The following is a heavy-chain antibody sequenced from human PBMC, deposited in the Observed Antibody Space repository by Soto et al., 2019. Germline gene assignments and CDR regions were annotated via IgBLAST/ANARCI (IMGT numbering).Heavy chain of an antibody. CDR2: ISAYNGNT. CDR3: ARGRVATISWDRIKGCGVDG. V-gene: IGHV1-18*01. D-gene: IGHD5-12*01. Sequence: GASVKVSCKASGYTFTSYGISWVRQAPGQGLEWMGWISAYNGNTNYAQKPQGRVTMTTDTSTSTAYMGLRSLRSDDTAVYYCARGRVATISWDRIKGCGVDGWGQGTTVTVSS. CDR1: GYTFTSYG. J-gene: IGHJ6*02.